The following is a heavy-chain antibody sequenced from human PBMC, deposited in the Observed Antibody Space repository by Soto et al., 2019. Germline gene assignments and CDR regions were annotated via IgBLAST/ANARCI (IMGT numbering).Heavy chain of an antibody. CDR2: IYPDDSDT. J-gene: IGHJ6*02. D-gene: IGHD2-15*01. Sequence: GESLQISGKGSGCILTNYWIAWVRQMTGKGLEWMGIIYPDDSDTRYSPSFQGQVSISADKSITTAYLQWSSLKASDTAMYYCTRLSPRYCNGDTCPPPYSYGMDVWGQGTTVTVSS. V-gene: IGHV5-51*01. CDR3: TRLSPRYCNGDTCPPPYSYGMDV. CDR1: GCILTNYW.